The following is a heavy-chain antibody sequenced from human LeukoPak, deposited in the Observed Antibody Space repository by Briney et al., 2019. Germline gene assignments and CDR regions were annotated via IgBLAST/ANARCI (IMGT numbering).Heavy chain of an antibody. D-gene: IGHD1-14*01. V-gene: IGHV3-23*01. CDR1: GFTFGSHA. Sequence: GASLRLSCAASGFTFGSHAMSWVRQTPTKGLEWVSAISGDGGATYYADSVKGRFTISRDNSKNTLSLQMNGLRADDTAVYYWSRENRKYPVNWFGPLGQGTLVTVSS. CDR3: SRENRKYPVNWFGP. CDR2: ISGDGGAT. J-gene: IGHJ5*02.